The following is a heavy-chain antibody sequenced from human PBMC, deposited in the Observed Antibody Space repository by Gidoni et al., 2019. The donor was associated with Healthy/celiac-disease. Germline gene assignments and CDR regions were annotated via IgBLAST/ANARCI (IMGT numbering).Heavy chain of an antibody. CDR3: ARGLEYYGTGRRYLDD. CDR2: INHVGST. CDR1: GGSFRGYY. J-gene: IGHJ4*02. Sequence: APLKQWGAGSLKPSSSLSLTCAVYGGSFRGYYWSWIRQPPGKGVEWIGEINHVGSTNYNPSLKSRVTISVDTSKNQFSLKVGSVTGADKAVDYWARGLEYYGTGRRYLDDWGQGTLVTVSS. V-gene: IGHV4-34*01. D-gene: IGHD3-10*01.